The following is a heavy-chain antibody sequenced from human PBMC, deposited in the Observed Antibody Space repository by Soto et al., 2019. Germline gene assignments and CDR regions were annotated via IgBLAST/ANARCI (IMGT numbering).Heavy chain of an antibody. D-gene: IGHD3-22*01. CDR2: ISAYNGNT. Sequence: ASVKVSCKASGYTFTSYGISWVRQAPGQGLEWMGWISAYNGNTNYAQKLQGRVTMTTDTSTGTAYMELRSLRSDDTAVYYCARDHYDSSGYYYDAFDIWGQGTMVTVSS. CDR1: GYTFTSYG. V-gene: IGHV1-18*04. J-gene: IGHJ3*02. CDR3: ARDHYDSSGYYYDAFDI.